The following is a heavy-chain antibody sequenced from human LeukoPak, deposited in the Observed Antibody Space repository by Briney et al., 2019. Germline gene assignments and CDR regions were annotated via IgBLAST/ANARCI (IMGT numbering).Heavy chain of an antibody. J-gene: IGHJ6*03. CDR3: AKDYDFWSGPGSAYYMDV. Sequence: GGSLRLSCAASGFTFSSYGMHWVRQAPGKGLEWVAFIRYDGSNKYYADSVKGRFTISRDNSKNTLYLQMNSLRAEDTAVYYCAKDYDFWSGPGSAYYMDVWGKGTTVTVSS. V-gene: IGHV3-30*02. CDR2: IRYDGSNK. CDR1: GFTFSSYG. D-gene: IGHD3-3*01.